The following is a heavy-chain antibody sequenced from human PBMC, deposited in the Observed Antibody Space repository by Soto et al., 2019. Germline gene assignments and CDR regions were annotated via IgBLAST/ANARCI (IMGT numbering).Heavy chain of an antibody. Sequence: GGSLRLSCAASGFTFSSYAMSWVRQAPGKGLEWVSAISGSGGSTYYADSVKGRFTISRDNSKNTLYLQMNSLRAEDTAVYYCAQHWGTATVTTNLPPPYYYGMDVWGQGTTVTVSS. D-gene: IGHD4-4*01. J-gene: IGHJ6*02. V-gene: IGHV3-23*01. CDR2: ISGSGGST. CDR3: AQHWGTATVTTNLPPPYYYGMDV. CDR1: GFTFSSYA.